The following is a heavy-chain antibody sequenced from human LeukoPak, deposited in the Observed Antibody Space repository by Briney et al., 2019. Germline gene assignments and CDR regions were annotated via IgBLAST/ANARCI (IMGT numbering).Heavy chain of an antibody. CDR2: ISGSGGST. D-gene: IGHD3-10*01. J-gene: IGHJ6*03. V-gene: IGHV3-23*01. CDR3: ARVGGAGGYYGSGSYYAHAPYYMDV. Sequence: GGSLRLSCAASGFTFSSYGMSWVRQAPGKGLEWVSAISGSGGSTYYADSVKGRFTISRDNSKNTLYLQMNSLRAEDTAVYYCARVGGAGGYYGSGSYYAHAPYYMDVWGKGTTVTISS. CDR1: GFTFSSYG.